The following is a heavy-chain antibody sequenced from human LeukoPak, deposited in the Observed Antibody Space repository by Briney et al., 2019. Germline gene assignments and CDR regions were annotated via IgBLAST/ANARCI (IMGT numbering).Heavy chain of an antibody. V-gene: IGHV1-2*02. CDR2: MTPYNGGR. CDR1: GYTCACRW. Sequence: ASVIVSCKGSGYTCACRWLHWVRQGPGQGLGWVASMTPYNGGRSSAQTFLDRVTMTLDTSISTAYMELSRLTFDDTAVYYCARDCDGCQGAFDIWGQGTMVSVSS. J-gene: IGHJ3*02. D-gene: IGHD2-21*01. CDR3: ARDCDGCQGAFDI.